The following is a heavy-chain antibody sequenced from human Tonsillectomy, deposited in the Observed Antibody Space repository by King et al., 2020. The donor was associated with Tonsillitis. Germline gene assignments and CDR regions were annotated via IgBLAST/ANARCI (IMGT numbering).Heavy chain of an antibody. V-gene: IGHV4-59*01. Sequence: VQLQESGPGLVKPSETLSLTCTVSGDSISNYFWSWIRQSPGKGLEWIGYVSYSGNTKYNPSLKSRVTISLDTSKNQVPLRLSSVTTADTAVYYCVREDCSGASCFFDYWGQGALVTVSS. CDR3: VREDCSGASCFFDY. CDR2: VSYSGNT. D-gene: IGHD2-15*01. J-gene: IGHJ4*02. CDR1: GDSISNYF.